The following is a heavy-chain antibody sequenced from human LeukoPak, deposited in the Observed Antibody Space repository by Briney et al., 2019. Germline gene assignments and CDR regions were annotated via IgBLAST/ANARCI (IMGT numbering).Heavy chain of an antibody. CDR2: IYYSGST. Sequence: SETLSLTCTVSGGSISSSSYYWGWIRQPPGKGLEWIGSIYYSGSTYYNPSLKSRVTISVDTSKDQFSLQLNSVTPEDTAVYYCTRGGYGYCSGSGCSPGFDPWGQGTLVTVSS. CDR1: GGSISSSSYY. CDR3: TRGGYGYCSGSGCSPGFDP. D-gene: IGHD2-15*01. V-gene: IGHV4-39*01. J-gene: IGHJ5*02.